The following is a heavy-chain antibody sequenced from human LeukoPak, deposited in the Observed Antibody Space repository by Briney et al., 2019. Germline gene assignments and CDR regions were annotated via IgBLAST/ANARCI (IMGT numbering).Heavy chain of an antibody. CDR3: ARATYSSSWYYFDY. Sequence: PSETLSLTCTVSGGSISSSNSYWAWIRQPPGKGLERIGKIYYSGSTYYNPSLKSRVTISVDTSKNQFSLKLSSVTAADTAVYYCARATYSSSWYYFDYWGQGTLVTVSS. D-gene: IGHD6-13*01. V-gene: IGHV4-39*01. CDR2: IYYSGST. CDR1: GGSISSSNSY. J-gene: IGHJ4*02.